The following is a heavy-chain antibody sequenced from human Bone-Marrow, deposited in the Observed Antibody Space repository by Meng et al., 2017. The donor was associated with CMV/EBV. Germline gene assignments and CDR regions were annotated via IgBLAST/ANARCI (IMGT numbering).Heavy chain of an antibody. CDR1: GYTFITYY. CDR3: ARDVVGYDAFDV. CDR2: INPDGGTT. V-gene: IGHV1-46*01. D-gene: IGHD2-15*01. J-gene: IGHJ3*01. Sequence: ASVKVSCKASGYTFITYYIHWVRQAPGQGLEWMGRINPDGGTTTYAQKFQGGVTLTYDTSTSTVYMELSSLRSEVTAVYYCARDVVGYDAFDVWGQGTRVTVSS.